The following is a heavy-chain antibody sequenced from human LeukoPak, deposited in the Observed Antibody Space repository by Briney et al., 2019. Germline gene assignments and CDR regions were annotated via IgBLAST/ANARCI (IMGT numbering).Heavy chain of an antibody. Sequence: ASVKVSCKASGYTFTGYYIHWVRQGPGQGPEWMGWINPNSGDTYYTQKFQGKFTMTRDTSISTVYMELSRLRSDDTAVYYCAAVAGLGNAFDIWAKGQWSPSLQ. CDR2: INPNSGDT. D-gene: IGHD6-19*01. J-gene: IGHJ3*02. CDR1: GYTFTGYY. CDR3: AAVAGLGNAFDI. V-gene: IGHV1-2*02.